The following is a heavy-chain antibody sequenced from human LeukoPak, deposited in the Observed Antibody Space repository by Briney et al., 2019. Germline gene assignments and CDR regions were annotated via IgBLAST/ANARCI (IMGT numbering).Heavy chain of an antibody. CDR2: IIPIFGTA. Sequence: SVKVSCKASGGTFSSYAISWVRQAPGQGLEWMGGIIPIFGTANYAQKFQGRVTITADESTSTAYMELSSLRSEDTAVYYCAGDRKVGATHHYYYMDVWGKGTTVTISS. V-gene: IGHV1-69*13. D-gene: IGHD1-26*01. CDR3: AGDRKVGATHHYYYMDV. CDR1: GGTFSSYA. J-gene: IGHJ6*03.